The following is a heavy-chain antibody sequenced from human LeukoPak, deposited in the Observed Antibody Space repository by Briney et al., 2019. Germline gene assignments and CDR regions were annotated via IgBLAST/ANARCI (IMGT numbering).Heavy chain of an antibody. CDR3: ARQVLEWSANYYYYYMDV. D-gene: IGHD3-3*01. Sequence: SETLSLTCTVSGGSISSSSYYWGWIRQPPGKGLEWIVSIYYSGSTNYNPSLKSRVTISVDTSKNQVSLKLSSVTAADTAVYYCARQVLEWSANYYYYYMDVWGKGTTVTVSS. V-gene: IGHV4-39*07. CDR1: GGSISSSSYY. CDR2: IYYSGST. J-gene: IGHJ6*03.